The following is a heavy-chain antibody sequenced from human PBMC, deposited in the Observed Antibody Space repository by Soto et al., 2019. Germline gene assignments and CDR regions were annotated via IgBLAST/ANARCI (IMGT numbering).Heavy chain of an antibody. V-gene: IGHV6-1*01. CDR3: VRLIGNSGLAS. CDR1: GDSVSSNHAT. Sequence: VQLQQSGPGLVKPSQTLSLTCAISGDSVSSNHATWDWIRQSPSRGLEWLGRTYYRSKWYYDYALSVKSRITNHPDTSNNQLSLQLNSVTPDDPAVYYCVRLIGNSGLASWGQGTLVTVSS. J-gene: IGHJ5*01. CDR2: TYYRSKWYY. D-gene: IGHD3-16*01.